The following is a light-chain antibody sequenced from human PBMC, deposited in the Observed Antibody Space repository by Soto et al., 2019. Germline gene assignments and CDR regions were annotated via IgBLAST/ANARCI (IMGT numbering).Light chain of an antibody. CDR1: QSITKF. CDR3: QQSYSFPIT. Sequence: DIQMTQSPSSLSASVGYRFTITCRSSQSITKFLNWYQQKPGKAPELLIYAASSLQSGVPSRFSGSGSGTDFTLTISSLQREDFATYYCQQSYSFPITFGQGTQREIK. J-gene: IGKJ5*01. CDR2: AAS. V-gene: IGKV1-39*01.